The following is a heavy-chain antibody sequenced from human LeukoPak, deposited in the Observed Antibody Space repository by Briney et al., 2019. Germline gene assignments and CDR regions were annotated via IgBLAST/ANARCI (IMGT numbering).Heavy chain of an antibody. CDR2: IPTDDNPT. CDR1: GFVFSNFV. V-gene: IGHV3-74*01. CDR3: ARDHYFKIDY. Sequence: GGSLRLSCAASGFVFSNFVMHWVRQAPGKGLVWVSRIPTDDNPTNYADFVQGRFTISRDNATNTVYLQMNNLRAEDTAVYYCARDHYFKIDYWGQGTLVTVS. J-gene: IGHJ4*02. D-gene: IGHD2/OR15-2a*01.